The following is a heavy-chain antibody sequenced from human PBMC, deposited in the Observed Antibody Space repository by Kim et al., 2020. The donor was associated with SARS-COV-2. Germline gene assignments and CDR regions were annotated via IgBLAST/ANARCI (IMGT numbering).Heavy chain of an antibody. CDR1: GGSISSGGYY. V-gene: IGHV4-31*03. D-gene: IGHD3-10*01. CDR3: ARGAELPKSYDYYYGMDG. Sequence: SETLSLTCTVSGGSISSGGYYWSWIRQHPGKGLEWIGYIYYSGSTYYNPSLKSRVTISVDTSKNQFSLKLSSVTAADTAVYYCARGAELPKSYDYYYGMDGWGQGTTVTVSS. J-gene: IGHJ6*02. CDR2: IYYSGST.